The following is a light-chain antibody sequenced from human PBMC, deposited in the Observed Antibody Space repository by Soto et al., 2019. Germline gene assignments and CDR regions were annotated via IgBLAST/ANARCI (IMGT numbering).Light chain of an antibody. Sequence: QSALTQPASVSGSPGQSITISCTGTRSDIGAYNYVSWYQQHPGKAPKLMIYEVSYRPSGVSNRFSGSKSGNTASLTISGLQAEDEADYYCSSYTSSSPYVFGGGTKVTVL. CDR2: EVS. CDR3: SSYTSSSPYV. CDR1: RSDIGAYNY. J-gene: IGLJ1*01. V-gene: IGLV2-14*01.